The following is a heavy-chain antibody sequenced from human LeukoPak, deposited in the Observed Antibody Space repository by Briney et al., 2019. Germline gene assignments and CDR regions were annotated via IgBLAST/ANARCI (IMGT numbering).Heavy chain of an antibody. CDR3: ARVNWLTYYFDY. J-gene: IGHJ4*02. Sequence: GSLRLSCAASGFTFSSYGMSWVRQPPGKGLEWIGEIYHSGSTNYNPSLKSRVTISVDKSKNQFSLKLSSVTAADTAVYYCARVNWLTYYFDYWGQGTLVTVSS. D-gene: IGHD5-12*01. CDR2: IYHSGST. V-gene: IGHV4-4*02. CDR1: GFTFSSYGM.